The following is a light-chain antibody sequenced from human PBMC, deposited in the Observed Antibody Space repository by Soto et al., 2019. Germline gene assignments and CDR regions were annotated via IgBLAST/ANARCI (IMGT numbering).Light chain of an antibody. J-gene: IGKJ2*01. V-gene: IGKV3-20*01. Sequence: EVVLTQSPGTLSLSPGERATLSCRASQSVSNSYLAWYQQKPGQAPRLLLYGASSRATGIPDRFSGSGSGTDFTLTISRLEPEDLAVYYCQQYGSSPRTFGQGTKLEI. CDR1: QSVSNSY. CDR3: QQYGSSPRT. CDR2: GAS.